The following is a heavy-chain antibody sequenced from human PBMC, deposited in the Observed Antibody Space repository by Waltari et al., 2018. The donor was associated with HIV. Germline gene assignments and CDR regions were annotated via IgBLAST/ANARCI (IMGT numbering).Heavy chain of an antibody. CDR3: ATTADAFDI. J-gene: IGHJ3*02. CDR1: GFTFDYYA. V-gene: IGHV3-9*01. CDR2: ISWNSGSI. Sequence: EVQLVESGGGLVQPGRSLRLSCAASGFTFDYYAIHWVRQAPGKGLEWVSGISWNSGSIGYADSVKGRFTISRDNAKNSLYLQMNSLRAEDTALYYCATTADAFDIWGQGTMVTVSS.